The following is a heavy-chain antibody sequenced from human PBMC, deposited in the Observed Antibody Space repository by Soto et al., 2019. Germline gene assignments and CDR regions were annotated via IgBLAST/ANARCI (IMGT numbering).Heavy chain of an antibody. D-gene: IGHD2-2*02. J-gene: IGHJ6*02. CDR1: GFTFISYE. CDR2: ISSSGSTI. Sequence: PGGSLRLSCAASGFTFISYEINCCRQSPWKGLEWVSYISSSGSTIYYADSVKGRFTIPRDNAKNSLYLQMNSLRAEDTAVYYCARVGCSSTSCYTGRYYGMDVWGQGTTVTVSS. CDR3: ARVGCSSTSCYTGRYYGMDV. V-gene: IGHV3-48*03.